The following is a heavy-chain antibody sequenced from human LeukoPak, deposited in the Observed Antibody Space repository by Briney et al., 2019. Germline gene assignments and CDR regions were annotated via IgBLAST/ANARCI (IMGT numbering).Heavy chain of an antibody. Sequence: SQTLSLTCAISGDSVSSNSAAWNWIRQSPSRGLEWLGRTYYRSKWYNDYAVSVKSRITINPDTSKNQFSLQLNSVTPEDTAVYYCARGNRTYSSGWSPYWYFDLWGRGTLVTVSS. J-gene: IGHJ2*01. V-gene: IGHV6-1*01. CDR3: ARGNRTYSSGWSPYWYFDL. D-gene: IGHD6-13*01. CDR2: TYYRSKWYN. CDR1: GDSVSSNSAA.